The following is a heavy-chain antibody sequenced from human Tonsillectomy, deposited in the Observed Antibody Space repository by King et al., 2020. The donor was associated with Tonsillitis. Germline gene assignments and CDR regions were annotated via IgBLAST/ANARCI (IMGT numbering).Heavy chain of an antibody. Sequence: QLVQSGAEVKKPGSSVKVSCKASGGTFSSYAISWVRQAPGQGLEWMGRIIPILGIANYAQKFQGRVTITADKSTGTAYMELSSLRSEDTAVYYCARVPPRRDGYSNFDYWGQGTLVTVSS. D-gene: IGHD5-24*01. V-gene: IGHV1-69*09. CDR1: GGTFSSYA. CDR3: ARVPPRRDGYSNFDY. J-gene: IGHJ4*02. CDR2: IIPILGIA.